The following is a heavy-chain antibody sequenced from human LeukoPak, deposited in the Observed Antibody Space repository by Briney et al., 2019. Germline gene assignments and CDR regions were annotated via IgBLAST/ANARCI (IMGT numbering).Heavy chain of an antibody. J-gene: IGHJ4*02. V-gene: IGHV4-39*01. CDR2: IYYSGST. CDR1: GGSVTSSNYY. D-gene: IGHD3-22*01. CDR3: ASPTVYTSGYYRSDY. Sequence: SETLSLTCTVSGGSVTSSNYYWGWIRQPPGKGLEWIGTIYYSGSTYYNPSLKSRLTISVDTSRNQFSLKLTSVTAADTAVYYCASPTVYTSGYYRSDYWGQGTLVTVSS.